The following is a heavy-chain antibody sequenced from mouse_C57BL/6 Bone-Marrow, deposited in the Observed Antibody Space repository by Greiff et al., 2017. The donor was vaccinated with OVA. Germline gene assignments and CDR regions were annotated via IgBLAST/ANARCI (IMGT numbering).Heavy chain of an antibody. CDR1: GYTFTDYY. CDR2: INPNNGGT. Sequence: EVQLQQSGPELVKPGASVKISCKASGYTFTDYYMNWVKQSHGKSLEWIGDINPNNGGTSYNQKFKGKATLTVDKSSSTAYMELRSLTSEDSAVYYCARSGVTTATYAMDYWGQGTSVTVSS. CDR3: ARSGVTTATYAMDY. J-gene: IGHJ4*01. V-gene: IGHV1-26*01. D-gene: IGHD1-2*01.